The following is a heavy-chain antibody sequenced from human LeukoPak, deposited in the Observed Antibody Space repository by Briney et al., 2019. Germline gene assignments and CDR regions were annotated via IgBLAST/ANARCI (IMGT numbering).Heavy chain of an antibody. CDR3: ARARLRDGYNASFGY. J-gene: IGHJ4*02. CDR1: GGTFSSYA. V-gene: IGHV1-69*06. Sequence: GASVKVSCKASGGTFSSYAISWVRQAPGQGLEWMGGIIPIFGTANYAQKFQGRVTITADKSTSTAYMELSSLRSEDTAVYYCARARLRDGYNASFGYWGQGTLVTVSS. CDR2: IIPIFGTA. D-gene: IGHD5-24*01.